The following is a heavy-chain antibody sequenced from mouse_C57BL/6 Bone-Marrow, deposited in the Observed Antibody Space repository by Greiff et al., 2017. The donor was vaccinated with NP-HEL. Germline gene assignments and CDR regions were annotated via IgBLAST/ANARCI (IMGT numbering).Heavy chain of an antibody. D-gene: IGHD1-1*01. CDR3: TPVYYGSSYDYFDY. Sequence: EVKLVESGGGLVQPGGSMKLSCVASGFTFSNYWMNWVRQSPEKGLEWVAQIRLKSDNYATHYAESVKGRFTISRDDSKSSVYLQMNNLRAEDTGIYYCTPVYYGSSYDYFDYWGQGTTLTVSS. V-gene: IGHV6-3*01. CDR1: GFTFSNYW. CDR2: IRLKSDNYAT. J-gene: IGHJ2*01.